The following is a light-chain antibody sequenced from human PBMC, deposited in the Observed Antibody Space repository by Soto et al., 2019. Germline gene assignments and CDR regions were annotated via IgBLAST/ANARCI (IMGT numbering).Light chain of an antibody. J-gene: IGLJ1*01. Sequence: QSVLTQPPSVSGAPGQRVAIPCTGSSSNIGAEYDVHWYQQLPGTAPKRLIYGDNNRPSGVPDRFSGSKSGTSASLAITGLQSEDEADYHCQSYDSSLTTFVFGTGTKVTVL. CDR1: SSNIGAEYD. CDR3: QSYDSSLTTFV. CDR2: GDN. V-gene: IGLV1-40*01.